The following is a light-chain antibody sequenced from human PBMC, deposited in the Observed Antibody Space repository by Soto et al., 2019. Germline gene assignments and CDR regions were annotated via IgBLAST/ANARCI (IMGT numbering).Light chain of an antibody. CDR1: SSNIGAGYG. Sequence: QAVVTQPPSVSGVPGQRVTISCTGSSSNIGAGYGVHWYQQLPGTAPKLLIYTNNNRPSGVPDRFSGSKSGTSASLAITGLLAEDEADYYCQSYDSSLSGWVFGGGTKVTVL. CDR3: QSYDSSLSGWV. V-gene: IGLV1-40*01. CDR2: TNN. J-gene: IGLJ3*02.